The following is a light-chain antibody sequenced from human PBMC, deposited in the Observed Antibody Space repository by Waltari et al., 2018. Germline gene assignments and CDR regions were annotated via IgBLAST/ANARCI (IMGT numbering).Light chain of an antibody. CDR1: QSVSRT. J-gene: IGKJ1*01. CDR2: GAS. Sequence: EIVLTQSPGTLSLSPGERVTLSCRASQSVSRTLAWYQQKPGQAPRLLMYGASNRATGIPDRFSGSGSGTDFSLTISRLEPEDFAMYYCQHYVRLPVTFGQGTKVEIK. CDR3: QHYVRLPVT. V-gene: IGKV3-20*01.